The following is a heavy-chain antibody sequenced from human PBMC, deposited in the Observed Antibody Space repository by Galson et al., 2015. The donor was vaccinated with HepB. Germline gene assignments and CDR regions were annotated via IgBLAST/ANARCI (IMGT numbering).Heavy chain of an antibody. CDR1: GFTFSSYS. V-gene: IGHV3-48*02. CDR2: ISSSSSTI. CDR3: ARSIVPRVAYYYYYGMDV. Sequence: SLRLSCAASGFTFSSYSMNWVRQAPGKGLEWVSYISSSSSTIYYADSVKGRFTISRDNAKNSLYLQMNSLRDEDTAVYYCARSIVPRVAYYYYYGMDVWGQGTTVTVSS. D-gene: IGHD1-26*01. J-gene: IGHJ6*02.